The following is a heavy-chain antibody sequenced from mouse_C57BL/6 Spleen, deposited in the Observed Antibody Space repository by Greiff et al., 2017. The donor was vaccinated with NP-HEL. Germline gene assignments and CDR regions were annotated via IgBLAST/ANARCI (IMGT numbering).Heavy chain of an antibody. D-gene: IGHD2-1*01. J-gene: IGHJ4*01. CDR1: GFTFSSYA. CDR3: ARGHYGNFYAMDY. V-gene: IGHV5-4*03. Sequence: EVNVVESGGGLVKPGGSLKLSCAASGFTFSSYAMSWVRQTPEKRLEWVATISDGGSYTYYPDNVKGRFTISRDNAKNNLYLQKSHLKSEDTAMYYCARGHYGNFYAMDYWGQGTSVTVSS. CDR2: ISDGGSYT.